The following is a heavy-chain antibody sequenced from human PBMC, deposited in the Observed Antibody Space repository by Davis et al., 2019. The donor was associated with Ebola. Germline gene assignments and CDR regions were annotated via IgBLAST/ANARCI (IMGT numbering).Heavy chain of an antibody. CDR3: ARRGVTILYYYYYYGMDV. D-gene: IGHD4-17*01. CDR2: MNPNSGNT. Sequence: ASVKVSCKASGGTFSSYAISWVRQAPGQGLEWMGWMNPNSGNTGYAQKFQGRVTMTRNTSISTAYMELSSLRSEDTAVYYCARRGVTILYYYYYYGMDVWGQGTTVTVSS. CDR1: GGTFSSYA. V-gene: IGHV1-8*02. J-gene: IGHJ6*02.